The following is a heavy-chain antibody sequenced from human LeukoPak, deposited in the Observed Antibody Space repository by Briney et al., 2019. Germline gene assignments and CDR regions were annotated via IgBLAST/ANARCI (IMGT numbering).Heavy chain of an antibody. CDR3: ARDSVVVVAATFYYYYGMDV. CDR1: GFTFSSYG. D-gene: IGHD2-15*01. CDR2: ISSSSSYI. V-gene: IGHV3-21*01. J-gene: IGHJ6*02. Sequence: PGGSLRLSCAASGFTFSSYGMHWVRQAPGKGLEWVSSISSSSSYIYYADSVKGRFTISRDNAKNSLYLQMNSLRAEDTAVYYCARDSVVVVAATFYYYYGMDVWGQGTTVTVSS.